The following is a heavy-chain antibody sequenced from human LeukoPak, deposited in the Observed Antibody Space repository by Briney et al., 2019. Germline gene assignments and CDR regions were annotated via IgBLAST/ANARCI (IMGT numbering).Heavy chain of an antibody. CDR1: GGSISSGGYY. J-gene: IGHJ4*02. D-gene: IGHD6-19*01. V-gene: IGHV4-31*03. Sequence: SQTLSLTCIVSGGSISSGGYYWSWIRQHPGKGLEWIGYIYYSGSTYYNPSLKSRVTISVDTSKNQFSLKLSSVTAADTAVYYCARVVSDSSGWDNYFDYWGQGTLVTVSS. CDR2: IYYSGST. CDR3: ARVVSDSSGWDNYFDY.